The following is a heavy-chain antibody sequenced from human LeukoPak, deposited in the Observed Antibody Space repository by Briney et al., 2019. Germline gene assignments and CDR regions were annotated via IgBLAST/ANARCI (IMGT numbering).Heavy chain of an antibody. D-gene: IGHD2-2*02. J-gene: IGHJ6*02. V-gene: IGHV1-69*13. Sequence: SVKVSCKASGGTFSSYAISWVRQAPGQGLEGLGGIFPIFCTANYAQKFQGRVTITADESTSTAYMELSSLRSEDTAVYYCARDLVHCSSTSCYTPSYYYYYGMDVWGQGTTVTVSS. CDR3: ARDLVHCSSTSCYTPSYYYYYGMDV. CDR1: GGTFSSYA. CDR2: IFPIFCTA.